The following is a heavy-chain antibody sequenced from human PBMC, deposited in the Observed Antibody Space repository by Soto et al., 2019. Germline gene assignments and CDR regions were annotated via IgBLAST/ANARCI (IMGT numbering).Heavy chain of an antibody. J-gene: IGHJ6*02. V-gene: IGHV3-33*01. CDR2: IWYDGSNK. CDR1: GFTFSSYG. CDR3: ARDLVDSSGYPGPHYYYYGMDV. Sequence: QVQLVESGGGVVQPGRSLRLSCAASGFTFSSYGMHWVRQAPGKGLEWVAVIWYDGSNKYYADSVKGRFTISRDNSKNTLYLQMNSLRAEDTAVYYCARDLVDSSGYPGPHYYYYGMDVWGQGTTVTVSS. D-gene: IGHD3-22*01.